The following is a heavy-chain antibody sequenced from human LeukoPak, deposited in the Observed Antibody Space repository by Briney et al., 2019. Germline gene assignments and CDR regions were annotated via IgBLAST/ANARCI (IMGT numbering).Heavy chain of an antibody. J-gene: IGHJ6*03. CDR3: AKMGGTSRFDYFYMDV. D-gene: IGHD4-23*01. V-gene: IGHV3-23*01. CDR1: GFTFSSYA. CDR2: ISAGGAGT. Sequence: PGGSLRLSCAASGFTFSSYAMSWVRQAPGKGLEWVSAISAGGAGTYYADSVKGRFTISRDNSKNTLYLQMNSLRAEDTAVYYCAKMGGTSRFDYFYMDVWGKGTTVTVSS.